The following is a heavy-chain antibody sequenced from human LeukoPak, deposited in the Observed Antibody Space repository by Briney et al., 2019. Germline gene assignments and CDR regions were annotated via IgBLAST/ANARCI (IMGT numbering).Heavy chain of an antibody. CDR3: ARDARYYDSSGYYAFDI. Sequence: PSQTLSLTCAVSGGSISSGGYSWSWIRQPPGKGLEWIGYIYHSGSTYYNPSLKSRVTISVDRSKNQFSLKLSSVTAADTAVYYCARDARYYDSSGYYAFDIWGQGTVVTVSS. CDR2: IYHSGST. J-gene: IGHJ3*02. CDR1: GGSISSGGYS. D-gene: IGHD3-22*01. V-gene: IGHV4-30-2*01.